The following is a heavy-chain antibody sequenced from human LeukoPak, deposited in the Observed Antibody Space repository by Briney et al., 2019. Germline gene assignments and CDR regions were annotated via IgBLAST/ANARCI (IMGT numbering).Heavy chain of an antibody. Sequence: GSSVKVSCKASGGTFSSYAISWVGQAPGQGLEWMGRIIPIFGTANYAQKFQGRVTITTDESTSTAYMELSSLRSEDTAVYYCARLYCGGDCYLWGAFDIWGQGTMVTVSS. D-gene: IGHD2-21*02. CDR1: GGTFSSYA. J-gene: IGHJ3*02. V-gene: IGHV1-69*05. CDR3: ARLYCGGDCYLWGAFDI. CDR2: IIPIFGTA.